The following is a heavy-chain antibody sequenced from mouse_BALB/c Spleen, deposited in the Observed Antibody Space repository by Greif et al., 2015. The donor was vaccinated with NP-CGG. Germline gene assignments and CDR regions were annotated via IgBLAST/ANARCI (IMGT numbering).Heavy chain of an antibody. Sequence: EVKLQESGAELVKPGASVKLSCTASGFNIKDTYMHWVKQRPEQGLEWIGRIDPANGNTKYDPKFQGKATITADTSSKTAYLQLSSLTSEDTAVYYCARYYRYPYYAMDYWGQGTSVTVSS. CDR1: GFNIKDTY. J-gene: IGHJ4*01. V-gene: IGHV14-3*02. CDR2: IDPANGNT. CDR3: ARYYRYPYYAMDY. D-gene: IGHD2-14*01.